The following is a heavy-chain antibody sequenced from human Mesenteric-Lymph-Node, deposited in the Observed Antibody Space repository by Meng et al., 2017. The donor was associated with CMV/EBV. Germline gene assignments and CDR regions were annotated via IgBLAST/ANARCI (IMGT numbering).Heavy chain of an antibody. CDR2: ISSSSSYI. J-gene: IGHJ5*02. V-gene: IGHV3-21*01. CDR1: GFTFSSYS. D-gene: IGHD3-22*01. CDR3: ASDEYDNSVGWYDP. Sequence: GESLKISCAASGFTFSSYSMNWVRQAPGKGLEWVSSISSSSSYIYYADSVKGRFTISRDNAKNSLYLQMNSLRLDDTALYYCASDEYDNSVGWYDPWGQGTRVTVSS.